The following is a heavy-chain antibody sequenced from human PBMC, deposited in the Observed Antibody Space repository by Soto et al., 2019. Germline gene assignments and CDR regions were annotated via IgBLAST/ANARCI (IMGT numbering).Heavy chain of an antibody. CDR2: MSYDGTKE. CDR1: GFTLTTYG. Sequence: GGSLRLSCAASGFTLTTYGMHWVRQAPGKGLEWVAAMSYDGTKEYYADSVKGRFTISRDSSRNTLFLQLNSLRAEDTAVYYCAKEFGSTWIDHWGEGTLVTVSS. D-gene: IGHD6-13*01. CDR3: AKEFGSTWIDH. J-gene: IGHJ4*02. V-gene: IGHV3-30*18.